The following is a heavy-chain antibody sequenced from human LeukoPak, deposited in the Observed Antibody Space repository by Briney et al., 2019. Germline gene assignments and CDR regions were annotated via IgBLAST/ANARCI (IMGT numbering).Heavy chain of an antibody. CDR3: ARDQEDIVVVVAAKQFDY. CDR1: GFTFSSYS. CDR2: ISSSSSYI. Sequence: PGGSVRLSRAASGFTFSSYSINWVRQAPGEGLEWVSSISSSSSYIYYADSVKDRFTISRDNAKNSLYLQMNSLRAEDTAVYYCARDQEDIVVVVAAKQFDYWGQGTLVTVSS. D-gene: IGHD2-15*01. J-gene: IGHJ4*02. V-gene: IGHV3-21*01.